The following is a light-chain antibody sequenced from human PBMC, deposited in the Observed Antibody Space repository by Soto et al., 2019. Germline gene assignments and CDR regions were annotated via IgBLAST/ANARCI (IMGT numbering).Light chain of an antibody. CDR3: QQYGSSPLT. CDR1: QSVSSTY. J-gene: IGKJ4*01. CDR2: GAS. V-gene: IGKV3-20*01. Sequence: EIVLAQSPGTLSLSPGERATLSCRTIQSVSSTYLAWYQQKPGQTPRLLIYGASRRATDIPDRFSGSGSGTDFTLTISRLEPEDFAVYYCQQYGSSPLTFGGGTKVDIK.